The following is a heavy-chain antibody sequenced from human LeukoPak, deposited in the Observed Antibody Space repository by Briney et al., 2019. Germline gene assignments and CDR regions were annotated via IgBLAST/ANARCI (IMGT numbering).Heavy chain of an antibody. CDR1: GGSISSSSYY. CDR2: IYYSGST. D-gene: IGHD1-1*01. V-gene: IGHV4-39*01. J-gene: IGHJ5*02. Sequence: PSETLSLTCTVSGGSISSSSYYWGWIRQPPGKGLEWIGSIYYSGSTYYNPSLKSRVTISVDTSKNQFSLKLSSVTATDTGVYYCARHDWNDPYTFDPWGQGTLVTVSS. CDR3: ARHDWNDPYTFDP.